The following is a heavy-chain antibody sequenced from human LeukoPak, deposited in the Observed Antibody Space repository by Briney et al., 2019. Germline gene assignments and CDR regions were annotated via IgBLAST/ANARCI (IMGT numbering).Heavy chain of an antibody. Sequence: PSETLSLTCTVSGASLSSWYWSWIRQPAGKGLEWLGHMYSSGSIKYNPSLKSRVTISVDKSKNQFSLKPSSVTAADTAVYYCAGDGDRTSWYYYWGQGTLVTVSS. D-gene: IGHD6-13*01. CDR1: GASLSSWY. V-gene: IGHV4-4*07. CDR2: MYSSGSI. CDR3: AGDGDRTSWYYY. J-gene: IGHJ4*02.